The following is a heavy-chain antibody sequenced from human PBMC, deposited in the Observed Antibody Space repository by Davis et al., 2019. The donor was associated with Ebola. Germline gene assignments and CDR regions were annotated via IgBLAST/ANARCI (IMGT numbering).Heavy chain of an antibody. CDR3: AKDYDSEYRFYGMDV. D-gene: IGHD3-16*01. Sequence: GESLKISCAASGFTFSSYAMSWVRQAPGKGLEWVSAISGSGGSTYYADSVKGRFTISRDNSKNTLYLQMNSLRAEDTAVYYCAKDYDSEYRFYGMDVWGQGTTVTVSS. V-gene: IGHV3-23*01. CDR2: ISGSGGST. CDR1: GFTFSSYA. J-gene: IGHJ6*02.